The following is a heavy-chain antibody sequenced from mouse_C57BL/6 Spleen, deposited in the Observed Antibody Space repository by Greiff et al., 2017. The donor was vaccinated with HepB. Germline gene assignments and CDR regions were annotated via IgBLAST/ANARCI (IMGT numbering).Heavy chain of an antibody. D-gene: IGHD4-1*01. J-gene: IGHJ2*01. CDR3: ARFNWDEDYFDY. V-gene: IGHV5-17*01. Sequence: EVMLVESGGGLVKPGGSLKLSCAASGFTFSDYGMHWVRQAPEKGLEWVAYISSGSSTIYYADTVKGRFTISRDNAKNTLFLQMTSLRSEDTAMYYCARFNWDEDYFDYWGQGTTLTVSS. CDR2: ISSGSSTI. CDR1: GFTFSDYG.